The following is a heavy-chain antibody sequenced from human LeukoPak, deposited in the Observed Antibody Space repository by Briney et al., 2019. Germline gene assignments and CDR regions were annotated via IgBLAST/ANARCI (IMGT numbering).Heavy chain of an antibody. CDR3: ARGAPEFYSSSYVVEHYYMDV. J-gene: IGHJ6*03. Sequence: GASVKVSRKASGYTFTSYDINWVRQATGQGLEWMGWMNPNSGNTGYAQKFQGRVTITRNTSISTAYMELSSLRSEDTAVYYCARGAPEFYSSSYVVEHYYMDVWGKGTTVTVSS. V-gene: IGHV1-8*03. CDR1: GYTFTSYD. D-gene: IGHD6-6*01. CDR2: MNPNSGNT.